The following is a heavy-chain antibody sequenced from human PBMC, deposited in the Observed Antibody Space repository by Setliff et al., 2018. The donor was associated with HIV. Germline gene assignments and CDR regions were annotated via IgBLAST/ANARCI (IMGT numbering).Heavy chain of an antibody. CDR3: ASANWNYLGYWFDP. CDR2: IYHSEYT. CDR1: GGSISSDNW. Sequence: PSETLSLTCAVSGGSISSDNWWTWVRQAPGKGLEWIGEIYHSEYTNYNPSLKSRVSMSVDKSKNQFSLKLSSVTATDTAMYYCASANWNYLGYWFDPWGQGTLVTVSS. V-gene: IGHV4-4*02. J-gene: IGHJ5*02. D-gene: IGHD1-7*01.